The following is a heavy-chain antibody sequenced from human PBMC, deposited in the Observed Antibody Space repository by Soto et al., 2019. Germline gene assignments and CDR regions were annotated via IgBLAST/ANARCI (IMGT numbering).Heavy chain of an antibody. V-gene: IGHV4-39*01. J-gene: IGHJ6*02. CDR1: GGSISSSSYY. Sequence: SETLSLTCTVSGGSISSSSYYWAWIRQPPGKGLEWIGSIYYSGSTYYNPSLKSRVTISVDTSKNQFSLKLSSVTAADTAVYYSARRAVRYVCSSGYYSSHYYYGMDVSGQGTTV. D-gene: IGHD3-3*01. CDR2: IYYSGST. CDR3: ARRAVRYVCSSGYYSSHYYYGMDV.